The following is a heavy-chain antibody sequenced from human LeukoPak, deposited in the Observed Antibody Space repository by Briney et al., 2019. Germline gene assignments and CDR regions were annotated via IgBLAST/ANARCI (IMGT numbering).Heavy chain of an antibody. D-gene: IGHD1-1*01. J-gene: IGHJ4*02. Sequence: GGSLRLSCAASGFTFSGYAMNWVRQAPGKGLEWVSHIFSSDSTIGYADSVKGRFTVSRDNAKNSLYLQMNNLRDDDTAVYYCARDLNWAFDYWGQGTQVTVSS. CDR2: IFSSDSTI. CDR3: ARDLNWAFDY. V-gene: IGHV3-48*02. CDR1: GFTFSGYA.